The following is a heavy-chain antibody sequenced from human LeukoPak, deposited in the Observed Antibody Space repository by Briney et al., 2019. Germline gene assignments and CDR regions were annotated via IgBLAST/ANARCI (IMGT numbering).Heavy chain of an antibody. J-gene: IGHJ4*02. V-gene: IGHV1-18*01. CDR1: GGTFSSYA. D-gene: IGHD1-26*01. CDR3: ARVEIVGATDFDY. Sequence: EASVKVSCKASGGTFSSYAISWVRQAPGQGLEWMGRISAYNGNTNYAQKLQGRVTMTTDTSTSTAYMELRSLRSDDTAVYYCARVEIVGATDFDYWGQGTLVTVSS. CDR2: ISAYNGNT.